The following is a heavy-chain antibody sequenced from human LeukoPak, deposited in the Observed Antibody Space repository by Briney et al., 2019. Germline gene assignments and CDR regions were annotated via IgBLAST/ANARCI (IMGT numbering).Heavy chain of an antibody. Sequence: GGSLRLSCAASGFTFSNYGMSWVRQAPGKGLEWVSAISGSGGSTYYAGSVKGRFTISRDNAKNSLYLQMNSLRAEDTAVYYCARRRDSGSLQHFDYWGQGTLVTVSS. J-gene: IGHJ4*02. D-gene: IGHD1-26*01. CDR2: ISGSGGST. CDR1: GFTFSNYG. V-gene: IGHV3-23*01. CDR3: ARRRDSGSLQHFDY.